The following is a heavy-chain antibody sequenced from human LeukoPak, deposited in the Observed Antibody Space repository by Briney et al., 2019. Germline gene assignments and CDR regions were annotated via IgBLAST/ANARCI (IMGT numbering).Heavy chain of an antibody. CDR3: ARAYSSSWYMN. V-gene: IGHV4-61*01. J-gene: IGHJ4*02. CDR1: GGSVRSSSYY. CDR2: IYYSGST. Sequence: PSETLSLTCTVSGGSVRSSSYYWSWIRQPPGKGLEWIGYIYYSGSTNYNPSLKSRVTISADTSKNQFSLKLSSVTAADTAVYYCARAYSSSWYMNWGQGTLVTVSS. D-gene: IGHD6-13*01.